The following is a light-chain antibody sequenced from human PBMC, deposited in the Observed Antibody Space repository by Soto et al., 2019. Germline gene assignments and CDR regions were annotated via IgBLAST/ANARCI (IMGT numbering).Light chain of an antibody. CDR1: QRVSSSY. J-gene: IGKJ5*01. V-gene: IGKV3-15*01. Sequence: EIVFTGSPCTLSLSPVDRATLSCSAIQRVSSSYLAWYQQKPGQAPGLLIYGASTRATGIPARFSGSGSGTEFTLTISSLQSEDFAVYYCPQYNNWPPITFGQRTRLEN. CDR2: GAS. CDR3: PQYNNWPPIT.